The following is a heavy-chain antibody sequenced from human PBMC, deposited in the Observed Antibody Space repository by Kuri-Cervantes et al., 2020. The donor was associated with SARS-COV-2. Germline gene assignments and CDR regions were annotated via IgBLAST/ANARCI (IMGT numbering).Heavy chain of an antibody. V-gene: IGHV4-30-4*01. J-gene: IGHJ5*02. CDR3: ARELGLTTVNWFDP. Sequence: SCTVSGGSISSGDYYWSWIRRPPGKGLEWIGYIYYSGSTYYNPSLKSRVTISVDTSKNQFSLKLSSVTAADTAVYYCARELGLTTVNWFDPWGQGTLVTVSS. D-gene: IGHD4-17*01. CDR1: GGSISSGDYY. CDR2: IYYSGST.